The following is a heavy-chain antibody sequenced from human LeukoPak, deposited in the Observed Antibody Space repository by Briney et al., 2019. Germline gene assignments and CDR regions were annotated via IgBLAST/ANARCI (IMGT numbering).Heavy chain of an antibody. CDR3: ATLGDSSGYPGYYFDY. Sequence: GESLKISCQGSGYSFTSYWIGWVRQMPGKGLEGMGIIYPGDSDTRYSPSFQGQVTISADKSISTAYLQWSSLKASDTAMYYCATLGDSSGYPGYYFDYWGQGSLVTVSS. CDR2: IYPGDSDT. D-gene: IGHD3-22*01. CDR1: GYSFTSYW. V-gene: IGHV5-51*01. J-gene: IGHJ4*02.